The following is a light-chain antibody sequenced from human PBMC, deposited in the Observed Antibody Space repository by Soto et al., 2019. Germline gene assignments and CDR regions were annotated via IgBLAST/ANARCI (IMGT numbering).Light chain of an antibody. CDR1: QSLNNY. J-gene: IGKJ5*01. V-gene: IGKV1-5*01. Sequence: DIQMTQSPSTLSASVVSRVTITCLASQSLNNYLAWYQQKPGKAPKLLIYDASTLERGVPSRFSGTGSGTEFTLTISSLQPDDFATYYCQQYYRSSITFGQGTRLEIK. CDR3: QQYYRSSIT. CDR2: DAS.